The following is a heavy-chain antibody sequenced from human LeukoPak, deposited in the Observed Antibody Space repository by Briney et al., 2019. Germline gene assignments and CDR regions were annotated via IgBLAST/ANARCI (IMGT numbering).Heavy chain of an antibody. V-gene: IGHV4-34*01. D-gene: IGHD2-2*01. J-gene: IGHJ4*02. CDR3: ARGDCSSTSCYPPGFDY. CDR2: INHSGST. CDR1: GGSFSGYY. Sequence: SETLSLTCAVYGGSFSGYYWSWIRQPPGKGLEWIGVINHSGSTNYSPSLKSRVTISVDTSKNQFSLKLSSVTAADTAVYYCARGDCSSTSCYPPGFDYWGQGTLVTVSS.